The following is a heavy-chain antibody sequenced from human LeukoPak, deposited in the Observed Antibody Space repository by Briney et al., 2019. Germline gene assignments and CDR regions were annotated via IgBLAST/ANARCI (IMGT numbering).Heavy chain of an antibody. Sequence: GGSLRLSCAASGFTFSSYAMSWVRQAPGKGLEWVSAISGSGGSTYYADSVKGRFTISRDNSKNTLYLQMDSLRAEDTAVYYCAKLSSSSPHAFDIWGQGTMVTVSS. J-gene: IGHJ3*02. CDR2: ISGSGGST. V-gene: IGHV3-23*01. D-gene: IGHD6-6*01. CDR1: GFTFSSYA. CDR3: AKLSSSSPHAFDI.